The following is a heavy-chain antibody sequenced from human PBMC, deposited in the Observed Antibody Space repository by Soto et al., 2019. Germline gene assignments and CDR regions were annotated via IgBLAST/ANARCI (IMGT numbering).Heavy chain of an antibody. D-gene: IGHD2-15*01. J-gene: IGHJ6*02. CDR2: IYYSGST. CDR3: ARVLTPNGYYGVDV. V-gene: IGHV4-59*01. CDR1: GGSISNYY. Sequence: SETLSLTCTVSGGSISNYYWSWIRQPPGKGLELIGYIYYSGSTVYNPSLKSRVTISVDTSKNQFSLKLSSVTAADTAVYYCARVLTPNGYYGVDVWGQGTTVTVSS.